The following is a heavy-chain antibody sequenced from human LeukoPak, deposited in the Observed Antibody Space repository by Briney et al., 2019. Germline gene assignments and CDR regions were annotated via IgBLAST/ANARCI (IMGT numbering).Heavy chain of an antibody. D-gene: IGHD3-16*01. J-gene: IGHJ4*02. CDR2: IIPIFGTA. Sequence: ASVKVSCKASGGIFRTNAISWVRQAPGQGLEWMGGIIPIFGTANYAQKFQGRVMITADESTSKAYMELSSLRSEDTAVYYCARVHSSTGGIDYWGQGTLVTVSS. CDR3: ARVHSSTGGIDY. CDR1: GGIFRTNA. V-gene: IGHV1-69*13.